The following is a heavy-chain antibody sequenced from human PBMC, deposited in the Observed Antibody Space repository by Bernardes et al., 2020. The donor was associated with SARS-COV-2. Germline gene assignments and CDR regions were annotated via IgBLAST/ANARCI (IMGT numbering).Heavy chain of an antibody. V-gene: IGHV4-59*01. CDR2: IYYSGST. D-gene: IGHD3-22*01. Sequence: SETLSLTCTVSGGSISSYYWSWIRQPPGKGLEWIGYIYYSGSTNYNPSLKSRVTISVDTSKNQFSLKLSSVTAADTAVYYCATYYYDSSGYSYGMDVWGQGTTVTVSS. CDR1: GGSISSYY. J-gene: IGHJ6*02. CDR3: ATYYYDSSGYSYGMDV.